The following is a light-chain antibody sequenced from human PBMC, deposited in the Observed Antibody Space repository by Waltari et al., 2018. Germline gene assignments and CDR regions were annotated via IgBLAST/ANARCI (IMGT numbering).Light chain of an antibody. V-gene: IGLV2-11*01. CDR1: SSHVGGYNY. CDR2: EVS. J-gene: IGLJ3*02. Sequence: QSALTPPRSVSGSPGPSVTLSCTGTSSHVGGYNYVSWYQQHPGKAPKLMIYEVSKRPSGVPDRFSGSKSGNTASLTISGLQAEDEADYYCCSYAGSYTLVFGGGTKLTVL. CDR3: CSYAGSYTLV.